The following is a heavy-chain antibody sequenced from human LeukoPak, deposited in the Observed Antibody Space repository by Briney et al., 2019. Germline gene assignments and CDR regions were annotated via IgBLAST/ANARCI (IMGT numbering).Heavy chain of an antibody. CDR1: GFTFSSYS. J-gene: IGHJ6*03. Sequence: GGSLRLSCAASGFTFSSYSMNWVRQAPGKGLEWVSSISSSSSYIYYADSVKGRFTISRDNAKNSLYLQMNSLRAEDTALYYCARVRQLWSLYYYYYMDVWGKGTTVTVSS. CDR3: ARVRQLWSLYYYYYMDV. V-gene: IGHV3-21*04. CDR2: ISSSSSYI. D-gene: IGHD5-18*01.